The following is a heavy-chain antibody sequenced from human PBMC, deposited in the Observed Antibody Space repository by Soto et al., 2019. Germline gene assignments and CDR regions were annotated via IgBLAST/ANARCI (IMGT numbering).Heavy chain of an antibody. J-gene: IGHJ4*02. D-gene: IGHD1-26*01. V-gene: IGHV1-18*01. CDR2: ISAYNGNT. CDR3: ARDSGTTPSRLCDY. Sequence: GASVKVSCKASGYTFTSYGISWVRQAPGQGLEWMGWISAYNGNTNYVQKLQGRVTMTTDTSTSTAYMELRSLGSDDTAVYYCARDSGTTPSRLCDYWGQGTLVTVSS. CDR1: GYTFTSYG.